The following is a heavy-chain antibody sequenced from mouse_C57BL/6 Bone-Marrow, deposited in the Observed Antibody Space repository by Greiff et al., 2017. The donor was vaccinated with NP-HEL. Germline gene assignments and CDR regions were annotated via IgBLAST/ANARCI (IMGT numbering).Heavy chain of an antibody. V-gene: IGHV1-81*01. CDR1: GYTFTSYG. J-gene: IGHJ2*01. D-gene: IGHD1-1*01. CDR2: IYPRSGNT. CDR3: ARSPYYYGSSYYFDY. Sequence: VQLQQSGAELARPGASVKLSCKASGYTFTSYGISWVKQRPGQGLEWIGEIYPRSGNTYYNEKFKGKATLTADKSSSTAYMELRSLTSEDSAVYFCARSPYYYGSSYYFDYWGQGTTLTVSS.